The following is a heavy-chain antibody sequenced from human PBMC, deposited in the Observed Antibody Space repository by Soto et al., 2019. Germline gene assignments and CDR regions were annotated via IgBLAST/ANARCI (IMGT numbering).Heavy chain of an antibody. CDR1: GGSISSYY. CDR2: IYYSGST. J-gene: IGHJ1*01. CDR3: AFHYYGSGTTYFYY. D-gene: IGHD3-10*01. V-gene: IGHV4-59*08. Sequence: SETLSLTCTVSGGSISSYYWSWIRQPPGKGLEWIGYIYYSGSTNYNPSLKSRVTISVDTSKNQFSLKLNSMTAADTAVYYCAFHYYGSGTTYFYYWAQRSPVTV.